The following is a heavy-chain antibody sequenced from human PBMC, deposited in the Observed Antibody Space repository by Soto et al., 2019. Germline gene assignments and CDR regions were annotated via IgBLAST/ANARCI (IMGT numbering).Heavy chain of an antibody. J-gene: IGHJ4*02. CDR1: GDSISGYY. V-gene: IGHV4-59*01. CDR2: IYYIGNT. D-gene: IGHD3-22*01. CDR3: ARRDGSGYYAF. Sequence: SETLSLTCTVSGDSISGYYWSWFRQPPGKELEWIGYIYYIGNTNYNPSLKSRVTISVDTSKNQFSLNLYSVNAADAAVYYCARRDGSGYYAFWGQGPLVTVSS.